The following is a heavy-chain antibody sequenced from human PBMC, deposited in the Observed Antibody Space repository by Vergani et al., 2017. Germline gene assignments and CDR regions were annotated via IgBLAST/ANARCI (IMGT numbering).Heavy chain of an antibody. Sequence: VQLVESGGGVVQPGGSLRLSCAASGFTFSSYAMSWVRQAPGKGLEWVSAISGSGGSTYYADSVKGRFTISRDNSKNTLYLQMNSLRAEDTAVYYCAKSRSTTVTTTRSIPGSFFNPFDYWGQGTLVTVSS. CDR3: AKSRSTTVTTTRSIPGSFFNPFDY. D-gene: IGHD4-17*01. J-gene: IGHJ4*02. CDR2: ISGSGGST. CDR1: GFTFSSYA. V-gene: IGHV3-23*04.